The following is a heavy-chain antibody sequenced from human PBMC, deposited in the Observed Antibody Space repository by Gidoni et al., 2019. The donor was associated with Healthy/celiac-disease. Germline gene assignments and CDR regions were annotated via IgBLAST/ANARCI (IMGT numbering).Heavy chain of an antibody. CDR2: ISSSSSYI. Sequence: EVQLVESGGGLVKPGGSLRLSCAASGFTFSSYSMNWVRQAPGKGLEWVSSISSSSSYIYYADSVKGRFTISRDNAKNSLYLQTNSLRAEDTAVYYCARDQEVPAAMVPPGTYYYYGMDVWGQGTTVTVSS. CDR3: ARDQEVPAAMVPPGTYYYYGMDV. V-gene: IGHV3-21*01. D-gene: IGHD2-2*01. J-gene: IGHJ6*02. CDR1: GFTFSSYS.